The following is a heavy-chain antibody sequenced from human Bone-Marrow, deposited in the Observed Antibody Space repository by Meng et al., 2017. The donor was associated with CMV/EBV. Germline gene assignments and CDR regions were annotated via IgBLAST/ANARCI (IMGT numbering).Heavy chain of an antibody. J-gene: IGHJ6*02. CDR2: INSDGSST. CDR1: GFTFSSYW. D-gene: IGHD2-2*01. Sequence: GESLKISCAASGFTFSSYWMHWVRQAPGKGLVWVSRINSDGSSTSYADSVKGRFTISRDNAKNTLYLQMNSLRAEDTAVYYCASWGSTSSAYGMDVWGQGPTVTVYS. CDR3: ASWGSTSSAYGMDV. V-gene: IGHV3-74*01.